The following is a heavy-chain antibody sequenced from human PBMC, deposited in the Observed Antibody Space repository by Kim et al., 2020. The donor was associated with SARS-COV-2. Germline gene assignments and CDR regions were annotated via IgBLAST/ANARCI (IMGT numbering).Heavy chain of an antibody. J-gene: IGHJ4*02. V-gene: IGHV3-53*01. Sequence: ADSTKGRFTISRDDSKNTLYLQMNSLSAENTAVYYCARDTRILRGVYSVYCGQGTLVTASS. CDR3: ARDTRILRGVYSVY. D-gene: IGHD2-15*01.